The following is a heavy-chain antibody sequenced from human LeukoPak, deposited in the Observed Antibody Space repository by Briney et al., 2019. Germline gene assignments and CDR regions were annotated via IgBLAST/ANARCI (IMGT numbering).Heavy chain of an antibody. V-gene: IGHV3-23*01. J-gene: IGHJ4*02. Sequence: GASLRLSCAASGFTFSSYAMSWVRQAPGKGLEWVSAISGSGGSTYYADSVKGRSTISRDNSKNTLYLQMNSQRAEDTAVYYCAKDRNSEYFDYWGQGTLVTVSS. D-gene: IGHD1-26*01. CDR2: ISGSGGST. CDR3: AKDRNSEYFDY. CDR1: GFTFSSYA.